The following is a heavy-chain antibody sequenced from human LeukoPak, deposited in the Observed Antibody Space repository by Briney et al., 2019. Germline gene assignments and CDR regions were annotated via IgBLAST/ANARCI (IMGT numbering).Heavy chain of an antibody. CDR1: GFTFNNYA. CDR3: ASEKQGRGY. V-gene: IGHV3-23*01. CDR2: ISGSGGTT. Sequence: GGSLRLSCAASGFTFNNYAMSWVRQAPGKGLEWVSAISGSGGTTYYADSVKGRFTFSRDNAKNSLYLQMNSLRAEDAAVYYCASEKQGRGYWGQGTLVTVSS. J-gene: IGHJ4*02.